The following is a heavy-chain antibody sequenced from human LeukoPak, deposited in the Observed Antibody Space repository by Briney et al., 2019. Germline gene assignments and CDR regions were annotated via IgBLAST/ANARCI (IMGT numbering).Heavy chain of an antibody. CDR1: GFTFSGSG. CDR2: SGDSDGST. CDR3: AKGGCRGTCNPLAY. J-gene: IGHJ4*02. V-gene: IGHV3-23*01. D-gene: IGHD2-15*01. Sequence: GGSLRLSCAASGFTFSGSGMSWVRQAPGKGLEWISSSGDSDGSTYYADSLKGRFTISRDNSKNTLYLQMNNLRAEDTAVYYCAKGGCRGTCNPLAYWGQGALVTVST.